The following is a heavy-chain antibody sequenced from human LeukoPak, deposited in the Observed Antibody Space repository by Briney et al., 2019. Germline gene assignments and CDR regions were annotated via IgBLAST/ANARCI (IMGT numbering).Heavy chain of an antibody. CDR1: GFTFSSYE. D-gene: IGHD5-18*01. CDR3: AKGGYSNGRYYYYYMDV. Sequence: GGSLRLSCAASGFTFSSYEMNWVRQAPGKGLEWVSSFSFNGESTYYADSAKGRFTISRDNSKNTLYLQMNSLRAEDTAVYYCAKGGYSNGRYYYYYMDVWGEGTTVTVSS. J-gene: IGHJ6*03. V-gene: IGHV3-23*01. CDR2: FSFNGEST.